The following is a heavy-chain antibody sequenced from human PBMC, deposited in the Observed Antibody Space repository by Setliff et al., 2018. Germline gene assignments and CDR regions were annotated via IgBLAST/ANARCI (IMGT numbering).Heavy chain of an antibody. D-gene: IGHD3-10*01. CDR2: IYPGDSHT. J-gene: IGHJ5*01. V-gene: IGHV5-51*01. CDR3: AKVKDPFGMVRGVIES. CDR1: GYSFSNFW. Sequence: HGESLKISCKGSGYSFSNFWIGWVRQMPGKGLEWMGIIYPGDSHTRYSPSFQGQVTMSADKSINTAYLQWSNLKASDTAVYYCAKVKDPFGMVRGVIESWGQGTLVTVSS.